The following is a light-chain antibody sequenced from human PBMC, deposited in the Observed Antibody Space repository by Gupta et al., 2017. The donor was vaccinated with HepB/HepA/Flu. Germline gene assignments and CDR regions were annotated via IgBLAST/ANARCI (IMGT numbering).Light chain of an antibody. Sequence: EIVLTQSPATLSLSPGESATLSCRASQSVSSYLAWYQQTPGQAPRLLIYDASNRATGIPARFSGSGSGTDFTLTISSLEPEDFAVYYCQQRSNWPPLTFGQGTKVEIK. V-gene: IGKV3-11*01. CDR3: QQRSNWPPLT. CDR1: QSVSSY. J-gene: IGKJ1*01. CDR2: DAS.